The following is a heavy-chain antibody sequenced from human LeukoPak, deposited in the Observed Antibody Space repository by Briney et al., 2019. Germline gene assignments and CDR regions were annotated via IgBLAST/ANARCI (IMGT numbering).Heavy chain of an antibody. D-gene: IGHD3-10*01. CDR3: GSSNYNPSFKSRVTISVDTSKNQFSLELSSVTAADTAVYYCARDDGYCINTNCSRAFDI. J-gene: IGHJ3*02. V-gene: IGHV1-8*01. Sequence: ASEKVSYKASGYSFTSYAINWVRQAPGQGLEWEGWMNPNYGKTGYAQKFQDRLTMTTDESISTAYMEMSSLRSDDTAVYYCGSSNYNPSFKSRVTISVDTSKNQFSLELSSVTAADTAVYYCARDDGYCINTNCSRAFDIWGQGTMVTVSS. CDR2: MNPNYGKT. CDR1: GYSFTSYA.